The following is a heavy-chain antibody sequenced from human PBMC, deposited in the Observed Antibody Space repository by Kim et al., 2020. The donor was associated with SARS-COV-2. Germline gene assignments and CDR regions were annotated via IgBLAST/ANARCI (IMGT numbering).Heavy chain of an antibody. CDR2: K. V-gene: IGHV3-9*01. D-gene: IGHD2-2*02. Sequence: KGYAASVKGRFTIPRDNAKNSLYLQRNRLRAEDTAFYYCAKALYMGAFVIWGQGTMVTVSS. J-gene: IGHJ3*02. CDR3: AKALYMGAFVI.